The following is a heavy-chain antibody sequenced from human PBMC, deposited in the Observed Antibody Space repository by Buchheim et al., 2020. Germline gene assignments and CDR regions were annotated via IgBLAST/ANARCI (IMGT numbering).Heavy chain of an antibody. V-gene: IGHV4-30-4*01. CDR1: GGSISSGDYY. CDR3: ARDLSGYCSSTSCLSSIWFDP. D-gene: IGHD2-2*01. Sequence: QVQLQESGPGLVKPSQTLSLTCTVSGGSISSGDYYWSWIRQPPGKGLEWIGYIYYSGSTYYNPPLKSRVTISVDTSKIQFSLKLSSVTAADTAVYYCARDLSGYCSSTSCLSSIWFDPWGQGTL. CDR2: IYYSGST. J-gene: IGHJ5*02.